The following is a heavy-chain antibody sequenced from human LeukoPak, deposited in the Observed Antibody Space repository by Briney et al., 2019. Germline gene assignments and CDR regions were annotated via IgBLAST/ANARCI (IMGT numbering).Heavy chain of an antibody. Sequence: GRSLRLSCAASGFTFDDYAMHWVRQAPGKGLEWASGISWNSGSIGYADSVKGRFTISRDNAKNSLYLQMNSLRAEDTALYYCAKDVANYYDSNGYPNAFDIWGQGTMVTVSS. V-gene: IGHV3-9*01. CDR2: ISWNSGSI. CDR1: GFTFDDYA. J-gene: IGHJ3*02. D-gene: IGHD3-22*01. CDR3: AKDVANYYDSNGYPNAFDI.